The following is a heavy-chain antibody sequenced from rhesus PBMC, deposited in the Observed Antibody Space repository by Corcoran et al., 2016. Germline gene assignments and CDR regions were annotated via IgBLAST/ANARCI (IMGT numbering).Heavy chain of an antibody. D-gene: IGHD5-24*01. CDR1: GGSISSSY. Sequence: QLQLQESGPGLVKPSETLSVTCAVSGGSISSSYWSWIRQAPGKGLEWIGYIYGSGSSTNYKPSLKSRVTRSVDTSKNQLALKLSSVTTADTAVYYCAREGRRYSNYFDYWGQGVLVTVSS. CDR3: AREGRRYSNYFDY. CDR2: IYGSGSST. V-gene: IGHV4-169*02. J-gene: IGHJ4*01.